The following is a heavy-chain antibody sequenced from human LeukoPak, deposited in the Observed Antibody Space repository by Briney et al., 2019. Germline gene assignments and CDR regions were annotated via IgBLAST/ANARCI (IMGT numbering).Heavy chain of an antibody. J-gene: IGHJ4*02. CDR2: ITWDGDVT. CDR3: TKDPAYSSSWYGYFDY. CDR1: GFTFSSYW. Sequence: GGSLRLSCAASGFTFSSYWMHWVRQAPGKGLVWVSLITWDGDVTYYADSVKGRFTISRDNSKNSLYLQMHSLRPEDTALYYCTKDPAYSSSWYGYFDYWGQGTLVTVSS. D-gene: IGHD6-13*01. V-gene: IGHV3-43*01.